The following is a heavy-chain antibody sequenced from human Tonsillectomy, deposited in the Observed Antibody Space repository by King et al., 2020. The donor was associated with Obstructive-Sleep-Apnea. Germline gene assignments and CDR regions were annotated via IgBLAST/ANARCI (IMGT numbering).Heavy chain of an antibody. V-gene: IGHV5-51*01. CDR1: GYTFTSYW. CDR2: INPGDSIF. D-gene: IGHD3-16*02. J-gene: IGHJ4*02. Sequence: DVQLVESGVEVKKPGESLKISCKGSGYTFTSYWIGWVRQVPGKGLEWVGIINPGDSIFRYSPSFQGQVPISADKSINTAYLQWSSLKASDTPMYYCARPGVSFSLTWYYFDYWGQGTLVTVSS. CDR3: ARPGVSFSLTWYYFDY.